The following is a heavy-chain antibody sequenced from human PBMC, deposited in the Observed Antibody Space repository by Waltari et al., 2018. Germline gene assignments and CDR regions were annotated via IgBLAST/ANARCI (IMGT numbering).Heavy chain of an antibody. V-gene: IGHV4-59*01. Sequence: QVQLQESGPGLVKPSETLSLTCTVSGGSISSYYWSWIRQPPGKGLEWIGYIYYSGSTNYNPPLKSRVTISVDTSKNQFSLKLSSVTAADTAVYYCASVFYGDYVYFDYWGQGTLVTVSS. CDR1: GGSISSYY. CDR3: ASVFYGDYVYFDY. J-gene: IGHJ4*02. CDR2: IYYSGST. D-gene: IGHD4-17*01.